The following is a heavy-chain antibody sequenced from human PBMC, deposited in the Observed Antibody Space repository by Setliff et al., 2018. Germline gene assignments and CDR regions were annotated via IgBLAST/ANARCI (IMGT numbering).Heavy chain of an antibody. CDR1: GGSFSGYY. CDR2: IYHSGNT. Sequence: KTSETLSLTCAVYGGSFSGYYWSWIRQPPGKGLEWIGTIYHSGNTYYNPSLNSRLTISVDTSKNQFSLRLTSVTAADTAIYYCARVRNTQNGFFDYWSQGTLVTVSS. J-gene: IGHJ4*02. V-gene: IGHV4-34*01. D-gene: IGHD1-1*01. CDR3: ARVRNTQNGFFDY.